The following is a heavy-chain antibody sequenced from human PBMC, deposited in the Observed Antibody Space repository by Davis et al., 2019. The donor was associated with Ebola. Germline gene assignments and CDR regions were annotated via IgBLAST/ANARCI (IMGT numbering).Heavy chain of an antibody. D-gene: IGHD3-10*01. CDR2: LNHSGST. CDR1: GGSFSGYY. J-gene: IGHJ5*02. CDR3: ARGSIWFGELSGWFDP. Sequence: MPSETLSLTCAVYGGSFSGYYWSWIRQPPGKGLEWIGELNHSGSTNYNPSLKSRVTISVDPSKNQFSLKLSSVTAADTAVYYCARGSIWFGELSGWFDPWGQGTLVTVSS. V-gene: IGHV4-34*01.